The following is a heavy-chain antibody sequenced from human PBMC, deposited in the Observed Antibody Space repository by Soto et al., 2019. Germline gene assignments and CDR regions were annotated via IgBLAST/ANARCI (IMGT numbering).Heavy chain of an antibody. CDR1: GGSISDYY. CDR3: ARGASGWYRGFDI. J-gene: IGHJ3*02. D-gene: IGHD6-19*01. CDR2: IFNSVTT. Sequence: QVQLQESGPGLVKPSETLSLTCSVSGGSISDYYWTWIRQTPGKGLEWIGYIFNSVTTNYNPSLKIRITISVDTSTNHFSLKMRSVTAADTAVYYCARGASGWYRGFDIWGQGTLVTVSS. V-gene: IGHV4-59*01.